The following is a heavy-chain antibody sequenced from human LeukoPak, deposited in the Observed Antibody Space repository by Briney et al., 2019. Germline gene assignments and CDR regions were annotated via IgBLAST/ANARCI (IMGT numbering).Heavy chain of an antibody. J-gene: IGHJ4*02. V-gene: IGHV1-69*05. CDR2: IIPIFGTA. Sequence: GASVKFSCKASGGTFSSYAISWVRQAPGQGLEWMGGIIPIFGTANYAQKFQGRVTITRDTSASTAYMELSSLRSEDTAVYYCATGGGVYGDYGSFDYWGQETLVTVSS. D-gene: IGHD4-17*01. CDR1: GGTFSSYA. CDR3: ATGGGVYGDYGSFDY.